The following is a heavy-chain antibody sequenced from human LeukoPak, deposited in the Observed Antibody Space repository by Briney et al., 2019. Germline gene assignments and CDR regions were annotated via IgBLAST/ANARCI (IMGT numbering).Heavy chain of an antibody. D-gene: IGHD3-22*01. Sequence: PGGSLRLSCAASGFTFSSYGMHWVRQAPGKGLEWVAFIRYDGSNKYYADSVKGRFTISRDNSKNTLYLQMNSLRAEDTAVYYCAKGGDSSGYYITYYFDYWGQGTLVTVSS. J-gene: IGHJ4*02. CDR2: IRYDGSNK. CDR3: AKGGDSSGYYITYYFDY. V-gene: IGHV3-30*02. CDR1: GFTFSSYG.